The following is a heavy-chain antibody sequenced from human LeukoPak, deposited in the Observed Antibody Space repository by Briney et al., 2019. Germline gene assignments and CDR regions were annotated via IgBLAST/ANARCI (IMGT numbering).Heavy chain of an antibody. CDR1: GYTFTSYY. CDR2: INPSGGST. V-gene: IGHV1-46*01. Sequence: ASVKVSCKASGYTFTSYYMHWVRQAPGQGLEWMGIINPSGGSTSYAQKFQGRVTMTRDMSTSTVYMELSSLRSDDTAVYYCARSSGWYGNWFDPWGQGTLVTVSS. J-gene: IGHJ5*02. CDR3: ARSSGWYGNWFDP. D-gene: IGHD6-13*01.